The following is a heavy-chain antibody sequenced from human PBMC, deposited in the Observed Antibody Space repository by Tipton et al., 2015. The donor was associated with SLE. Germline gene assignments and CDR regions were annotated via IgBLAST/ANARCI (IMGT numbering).Heavy chain of an antibody. CDR2: IKQDGSEK. V-gene: IGHV3-7*05. J-gene: IGHJ3*02. D-gene: IGHD6-6*01. Sequence: SLGLSCAASGFTFSSYSMNWVRQAPGKGLEWVANIKQDGSEKYYVDSVKGRFTISRDNAKNSLYLQMNSLRAEDTAVYYCARHQLVNDAFDIWGQGTMITVSS. CDR3: ARHQLVNDAFDI. CDR1: GFTFSSYS.